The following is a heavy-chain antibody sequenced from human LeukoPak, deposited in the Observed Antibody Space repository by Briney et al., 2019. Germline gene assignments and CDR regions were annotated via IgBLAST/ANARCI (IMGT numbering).Heavy chain of an antibody. J-gene: IGHJ4*02. Sequence: GASVKVSCKASGYTFTGYYIYWVRQAPGQGLEWMGWINPNSGGTKSEQEFQGRITMTSDTYTSTAYMELSSLSSDDTAVFYCATVSVSSSSGFDYWGQGTLVTVSS. CDR2: INPNSGGT. V-gene: IGHV1-2*02. CDR3: ATVSVSSSSGFDY. CDR1: GYTFTGYY. D-gene: IGHD6-6*01.